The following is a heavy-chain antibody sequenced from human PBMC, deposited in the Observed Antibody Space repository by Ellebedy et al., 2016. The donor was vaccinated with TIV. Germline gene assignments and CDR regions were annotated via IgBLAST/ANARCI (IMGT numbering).Heavy chain of an antibody. CDR1: GFTFSTYW. J-gene: IGHJ4*02. CDR3: TKGYYWD. D-gene: IGHD3-10*01. CDR2: SRNKANSYVT. Sequence: GESLKISXAASGFTFSTYWMDWVRQAPGKGLEWVGRSRNKANSYVTEYAASVKGRFTISRDDSKNSLYLQMNSLKPEDTAVYYCTKGYYWDWGQGTLVTVSS. V-gene: IGHV3-72*01.